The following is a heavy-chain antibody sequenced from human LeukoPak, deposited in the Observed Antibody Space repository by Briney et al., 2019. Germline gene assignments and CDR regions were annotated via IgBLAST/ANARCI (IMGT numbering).Heavy chain of an antibody. V-gene: IGHV4-38-2*02. CDR1: GGSISSGYY. CDR2: IYHSGST. CDR3: AGYQLPMGWFDP. Sequence: SSTLSLTCTVSGGSISSGYYWGWIRQPPGKGLEWIGSIYHSGSTYYNPSLKSRVTISVDTSKNQFSLKLSSVTAADTAVYYCAGYQLPMGWFDPWGQGTLVTVSS. J-gene: IGHJ5*02. D-gene: IGHD2-2*01.